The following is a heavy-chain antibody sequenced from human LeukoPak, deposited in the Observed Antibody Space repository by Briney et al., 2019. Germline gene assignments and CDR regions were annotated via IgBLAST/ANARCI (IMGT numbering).Heavy chain of an antibody. CDR1: GYTFTVYY. CDR2: INPNSGGT. J-gene: IGHJ6*02. CDR3: ATMYSSGRRHFYYYYGMDV. Sequence: ASVTVSFKASGYTFTVYYMHWVRQAPGQGLEWMGWINPNSGGTNYSQKFQGRVTMTRDTSISTAYMELSRLRSDDTAVYYCATMYSSGRRHFYYYYGMDVWGQGTTVTVSS. V-gene: IGHV1-2*02. D-gene: IGHD6-19*01.